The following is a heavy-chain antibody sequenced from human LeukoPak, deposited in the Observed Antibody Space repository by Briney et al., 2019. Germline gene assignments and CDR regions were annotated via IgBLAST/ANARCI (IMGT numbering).Heavy chain of an antibody. CDR3: ARGPDYYDSSGYSFDY. CDR1: GFTFSSYG. D-gene: IGHD3-22*01. Sequence: GGSLRLSCAASGFTFSSYGMHWVRQAPGKGLGWVAVIWYDGSNKYYADSVKGRFTISRDNSKNTLYLQMNSLRAEDTAVYYCARGPDYYDSSGYSFDYWGQGTLVTVSS. J-gene: IGHJ4*02. V-gene: IGHV3-33*01. CDR2: IWYDGSNK.